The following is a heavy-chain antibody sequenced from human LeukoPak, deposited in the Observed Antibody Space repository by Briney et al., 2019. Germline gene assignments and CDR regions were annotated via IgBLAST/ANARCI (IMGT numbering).Heavy chain of an antibody. Sequence: GGSLRLSCAASGLTFSGSAMHWVRQASGKGLEWVGRIRSKANSYATAYAASVKGRFTISRDDSKNTAYLQMNSLKTEDTAVYYCTGDITMVRGVIVHWGQGTLVTVSS. CDR3: TGDITMVRGVIVH. CDR1: GLTFSGSA. CDR2: IRSKANSYAT. J-gene: IGHJ4*02. V-gene: IGHV3-73*01. D-gene: IGHD3-10*01.